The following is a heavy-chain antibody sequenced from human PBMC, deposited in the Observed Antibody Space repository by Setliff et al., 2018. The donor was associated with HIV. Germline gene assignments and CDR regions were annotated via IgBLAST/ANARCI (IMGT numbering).Heavy chain of an antibody. J-gene: IGHJ4*02. CDR2: IRSKVYGGTT. V-gene: IGHV3-49*04. CDR1: GFTFGDFA. CDR3: TRDFMTGSAY. D-gene: IGHD3-9*01. Sequence: GGSLRLSCRGSGFTFGDFAMTWVRQAPGKGLEWVGSIRSKVYGGTTEYAASVKGRFTISRDDSKSVAYLQVNSLRTDDTAVYYCTRDFMTGSAYWGQGTLVTVSS.